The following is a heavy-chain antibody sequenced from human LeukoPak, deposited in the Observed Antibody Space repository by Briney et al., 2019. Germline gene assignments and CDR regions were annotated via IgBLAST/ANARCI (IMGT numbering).Heavy chain of an antibody. CDR1: GFTFSSYW. CDR2: IKQDGSEK. D-gene: IGHD2-15*01. Sequence: GGSLRLSCAASGFTFSSYWMSWVRQAPGKGLEWVANIKQDGSEKYYVDSVKGRFTISRDNAKNSLYLQMNSLRAEDTAVYYCATEYCSGGSCYGDYYYYMDVWGKGTTVTVSS. CDR3: ATEYCSGGSCYGDYYYYMDV. V-gene: IGHV3-7*01. J-gene: IGHJ6*03.